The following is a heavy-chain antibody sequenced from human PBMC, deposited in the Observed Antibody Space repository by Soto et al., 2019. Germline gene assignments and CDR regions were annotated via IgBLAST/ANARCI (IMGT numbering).Heavy chain of an antibody. J-gene: IGHJ4*02. D-gene: IGHD6-25*01. CDR2: INHRGST. V-gene: IGHV4-30-2*01. CDR1: GGSISSGGYS. CDR3: DRGAGL. Sequence: SETLSLTCAVSGGSISSGGYSLILIRQPPGKGLEWIGYINHRGSTYYNQPLKRRVTISVDRSQNQFSVTLSSVTTTDTTPYYCDRGAGLWGKGTLVTVSS.